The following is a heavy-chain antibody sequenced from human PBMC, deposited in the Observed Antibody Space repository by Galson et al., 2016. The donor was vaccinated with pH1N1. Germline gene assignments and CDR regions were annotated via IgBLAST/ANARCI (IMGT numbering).Heavy chain of an antibody. CDR2: IYPGDSDT. Sequence: QSGAEVKKPGESLKISCKGPGYTYWIAWVRQMPGKGLELMGIIYPGDSDTTYSPSFQGQVTISADKSISTAYLQWSSLKASDTAMYYCASRPGSSWSFDMWGQGTMVTVSS. CDR3: ASRPGSSWSFDM. V-gene: IGHV5-51*01. CDR1: GYTYW. D-gene: IGHD6-6*01. J-gene: IGHJ3*02.